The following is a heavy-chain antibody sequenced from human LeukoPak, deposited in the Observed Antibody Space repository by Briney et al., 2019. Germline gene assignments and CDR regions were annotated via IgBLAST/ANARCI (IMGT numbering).Heavy chain of an antibody. Sequence: GGSLRLSCAVSGYSFSSFVMHWVRQAPGKGLEWVAAILPDGGNKHYADSVKGRVTISRDNSKNTLYLQMNSLRAEDTALYYCAIMTTVVTNFDYWGQGTLVTVSS. D-gene: IGHD4-23*01. CDR3: AIMTTVVTNFDY. CDR1: GYSFSSFV. CDR2: ILPDGGNK. J-gene: IGHJ4*02. V-gene: IGHV3-30-3*01.